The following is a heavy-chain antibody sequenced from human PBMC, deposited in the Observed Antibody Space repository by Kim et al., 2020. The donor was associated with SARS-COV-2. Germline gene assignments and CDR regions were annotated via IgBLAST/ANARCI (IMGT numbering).Heavy chain of an antibody. V-gene: IGHV3-7*01. D-gene: IGHD2-21*02. CDR3: VTDGDFGKFDY. Sequence: KYGDSGKGRFTISRDNARNSLYLQMNSLTAEDTAVYYCVTDGDFGKFDYWGQGTLVTVSS. J-gene: IGHJ4*02.